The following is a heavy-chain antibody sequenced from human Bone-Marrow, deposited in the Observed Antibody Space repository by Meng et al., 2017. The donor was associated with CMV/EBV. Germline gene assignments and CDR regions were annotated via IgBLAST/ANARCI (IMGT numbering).Heavy chain of an antibody. CDR2: ISYDGSNK. J-gene: IGHJ6*02. CDR3: ARAPCRVGVCYMYGYYYGMDV. CDR1: GFTFSSYW. D-gene: IGHD2-8*01. V-gene: IGHV3-30-3*01. Sequence: GESLKISCAASGFTFSSYWMSWVRQAPGKGLEWVAVISYDGSNKYYADSVKGRFTISRDNSKNTLYLQMNSLRAEDTAVYYCARAPCRVGVCYMYGYYYGMDVWGQGTTVTVSS.